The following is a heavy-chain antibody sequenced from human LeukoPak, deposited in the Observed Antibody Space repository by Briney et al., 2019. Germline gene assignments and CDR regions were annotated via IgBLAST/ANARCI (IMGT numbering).Heavy chain of an antibody. D-gene: IGHD6-13*01. CDR2: IIPIFCTA. J-gene: IGHJ4*02. V-gene: IGHV1-69*13. Sequence: SVKVSCKASGGTFSSYAISWVRQAPGPGLEWMGGIIPIFCTANYAQKFQGRVTITADESTSTAYMELNSLRSEDTAVYYCASSGYSSSWYYFDYWGQGTLVTVS. CDR3: ASSGYSSSWYYFDY. CDR1: GGTFSSYA.